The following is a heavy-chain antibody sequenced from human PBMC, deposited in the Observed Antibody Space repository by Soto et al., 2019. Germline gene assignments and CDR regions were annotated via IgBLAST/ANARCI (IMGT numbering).Heavy chain of an antibody. D-gene: IGHD1-1*01. CDR2: INSDGSST. V-gene: IGHV3-74*01. CDR1: GFTFSSYW. CDR3: ARGGYSYYYYGMDV. J-gene: IGHJ6*02. Sequence: EVQLVESGGGLVQPGGSLRLSCAASGFTFSSYWMHWVRQAPGKGLVWVSRINSDGSSTSYADSVKGRFTISRDNAKNTLYLQMNSLRAEDTAVYYCARGGYSYYYYGMDVWGQGTTVTVSS.